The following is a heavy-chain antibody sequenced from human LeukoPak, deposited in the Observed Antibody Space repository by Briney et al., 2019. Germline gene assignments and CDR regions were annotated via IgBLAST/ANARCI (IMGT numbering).Heavy chain of an antibody. V-gene: IGHV1-69*13. J-gene: IGHJ6*02. D-gene: IGHD6-19*01. Sequence: GASVKVSCKASGGTFSSYAISWVRQAPGQGLEWMGGIIPIFGTANYAQKFQGRVTITADESTSTAYMELSSLRSEDTAVYYCARSPVAGSVYYGMDVWGQGTTVTVSS. CDR1: GGTFSSYA. CDR3: ARSPVAGSVYYGMDV. CDR2: IIPIFGTA.